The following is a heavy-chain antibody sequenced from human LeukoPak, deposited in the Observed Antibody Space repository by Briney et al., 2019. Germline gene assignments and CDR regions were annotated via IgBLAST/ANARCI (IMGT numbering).Heavy chain of an antibody. CDR2: IYYSGST. J-gene: IGHJ4*02. CDR1: GGSISSSSYY. CDR3: ARGPRDRAVGTLDY. V-gene: IGHV4-39*01. D-gene: IGHD6-13*01. Sequence: SETLSLTCTVSGGSISSSSYYWGWIRQPPGKGLEWIGSIYYSGSTYYNPSLKSRVTISVDTSKNQFSLKLSSVTAADTAVYYCARGPRDRAVGTLDYWGQGTLVTVSS.